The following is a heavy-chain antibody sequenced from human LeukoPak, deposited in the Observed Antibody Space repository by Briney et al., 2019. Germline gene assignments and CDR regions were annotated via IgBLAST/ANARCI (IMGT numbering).Heavy chain of an antibody. CDR1: GGSISSRSYY. J-gene: IGHJ4*02. Sequence: SETLSLTCTVSGGSISSRSYYRGWIRQPPGKGLEWIGSIYYSGSTYYNPSLKSRVTISVDTSKNQFSLKLSSVTAADTAVYYCAREYYYDSSGYYWEWGQGTLVTVSS. D-gene: IGHD3-22*01. CDR3: AREYYYDSSGYYWE. CDR2: IYYSGST. V-gene: IGHV4-39*07.